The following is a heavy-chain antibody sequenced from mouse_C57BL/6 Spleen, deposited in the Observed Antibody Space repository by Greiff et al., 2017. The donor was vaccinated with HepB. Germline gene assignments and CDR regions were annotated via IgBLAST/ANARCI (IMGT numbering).Heavy chain of an antibody. D-gene: IGHD5-1*01. CDR3: ARWYLYYFDY. J-gene: IGHJ2*01. CDR1: GYTFTSYW. CDR2: IHPNSGST. V-gene: IGHV1-64*01. Sequence: QVQLQQPGAELVKPGASVKLSCKASGYTFTSYWMHWVKQRPGQGLEWIGMIHPNSGSTNYNEKFKSKATLTVDKSSSTAYMQLSSLTSEDYAVYYCARWYLYYFDYWGQGTTLTVSS.